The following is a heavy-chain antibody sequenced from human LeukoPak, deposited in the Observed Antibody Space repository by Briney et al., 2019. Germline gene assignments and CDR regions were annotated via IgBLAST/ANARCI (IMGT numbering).Heavy chain of an antibody. Sequence: PSETLSLTCTVSGGSISSYYWSWIRQPPGKGLEWIGYIYHSGSTNYNPSLKSRVTISVDRSKNQFSLKLSSVTAADTAVYYCALLRYFDWLPDYWGQGTLVTVSS. CDR1: GGSISSYY. V-gene: IGHV4-59*12. CDR2: IYHSGST. J-gene: IGHJ4*02. CDR3: ALLRYFDWLPDY. D-gene: IGHD3-9*01.